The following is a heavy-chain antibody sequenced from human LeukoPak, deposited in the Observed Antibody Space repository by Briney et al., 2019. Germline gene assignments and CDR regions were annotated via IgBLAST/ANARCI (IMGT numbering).Heavy chain of an antibody. CDR1: GFTFSSYS. V-gene: IGHV3-21*01. CDR2: ISSSSSYI. Sequence: GGSLRLSCAASGFTFSSYSMNWVRQAPGKGLEWVSSISSSSSYIYYADSAKGRFTISRDNAKNSLYLQMNSLRAEDTAVYYCARGVHYGDYDYWGQGTLVTVSS. J-gene: IGHJ4*02. CDR3: ARGVHYGDYDY. D-gene: IGHD4-17*01.